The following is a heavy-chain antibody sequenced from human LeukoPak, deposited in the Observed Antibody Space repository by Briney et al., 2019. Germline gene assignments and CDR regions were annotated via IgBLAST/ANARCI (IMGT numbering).Heavy chain of an antibody. CDR2: IYYSGST. V-gene: IGHV4-59*12. D-gene: IGHD2-15*01. CDR3: ARGYCSGGSCYSSPGF. CDR1: GGSISSYY. Sequence: SETLSLTCTVSGGSISSYYWSWIRQPPGKGLEWIGYIYYSGSTNYNPSLKGRVTMSVDTSKNQFSLKLRFVTAADTAVYYCARGYCSGGSCYSSPGFWGQGALVTVSS. J-gene: IGHJ4*02.